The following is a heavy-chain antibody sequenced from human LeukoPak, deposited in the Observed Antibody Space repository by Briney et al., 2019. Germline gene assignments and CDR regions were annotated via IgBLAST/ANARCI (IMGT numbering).Heavy chain of an antibody. V-gene: IGHV3-30-3*01. Sequence: PGGSLRLSCAASGFTFSSYAMHWVRQAPGKGLEWVAVISYDGSNKYYADSVKGRFTISRDNSKNTLYLQMNSLRAEDTAVYYCARDGMRGYEMDVWGQGTTVTVSS. J-gene: IGHJ6*02. CDR2: ISYDGSNK. CDR1: GFTFSSYA. D-gene: IGHD2-8*01. CDR3: ARDGMRGYEMDV.